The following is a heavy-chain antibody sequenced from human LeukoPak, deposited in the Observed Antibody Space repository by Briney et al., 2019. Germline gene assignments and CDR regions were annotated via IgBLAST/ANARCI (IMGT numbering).Heavy chain of an antibody. V-gene: IGHV3-23*01. CDR2: ISGSGSST. J-gene: IGHJ4*02. CDR3: AKAPYSSSWYYFDY. CDR1: GFTFSSYA. Sequence: PGGSLRLSCAASGFTFSSYAMSWVRQAPGKGLEWVSAISGSGSSTYYADSVKGRFTISRDNSKNTLYLQMNSLRAEDTAVYYCAKAPYSSSWYYFDYWGQGTLVTVSS. D-gene: IGHD6-13*01.